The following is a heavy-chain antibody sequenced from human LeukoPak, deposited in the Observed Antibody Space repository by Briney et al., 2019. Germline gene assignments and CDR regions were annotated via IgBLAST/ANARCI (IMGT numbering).Heavy chain of an antibody. CDR1: GGSISSSSYY. J-gene: IGHJ6*03. D-gene: IGHD6-6*01. V-gene: IGHV4-39*01. CDR2: ICYSGST. CDR3: AGGIAARGVTPSYYYYYMDV. Sequence: SETLSLTCTVSGGSISSSSYYWGWLRQPPGKGLEWIGSICYSGSTYYNPSLKSRITISVDTYKNQLSLKLSSVTAADPAVYYCAGGIAARGVTPSYYYYYMDVWGKGTTVTVSS.